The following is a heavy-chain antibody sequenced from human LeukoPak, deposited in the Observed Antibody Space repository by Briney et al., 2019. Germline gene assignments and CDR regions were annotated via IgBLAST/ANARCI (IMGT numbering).Heavy chain of an antibody. V-gene: IGHV4-39*01. CDR2: NYYSGST. CDR3: ARGNWNYLDY. CDR1: GGSISSSSYY. Sequence: SETLSLTCTVSGGSISSSSYYWGWIRQPPGKGLEWIGSNYYSGSTYYNPSLKSRVTISVDTSKNQFSLKLSSVTAADTAVYYCARGNWNYLDYWGQGTLVTVSS. D-gene: IGHD1-1*01. J-gene: IGHJ4*02.